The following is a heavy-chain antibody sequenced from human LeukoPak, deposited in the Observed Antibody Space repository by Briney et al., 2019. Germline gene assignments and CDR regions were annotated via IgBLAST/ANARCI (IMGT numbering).Heavy chain of an antibody. CDR2: IYYSGST. D-gene: IGHD2-2*02. CDR3: AREVSTSNHRYCSSTSCYTFSGMDV. CDR1: GGSISSGGYY. J-gene: IGHJ6*02. Sequence: SETLSLTCTVSGGSISSGGYYWSWIRQHPGKGLEWIGYIYYSGSTYYNPSLKSRVTISVDTSKNQSSLKLSSVTAADTAVYYCAREVSTSNHRYCSSTSCYTFSGMDVWGQGTTVTVSS. V-gene: IGHV4-31*03.